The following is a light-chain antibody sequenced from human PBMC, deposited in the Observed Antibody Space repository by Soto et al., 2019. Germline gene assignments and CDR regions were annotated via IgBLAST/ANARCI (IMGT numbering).Light chain of an antibody. J-gene: IGKJ5*01. V-gene: IGKV3-20*01. CDR1: QSVSSSY. CDR3: QKYKSAPIT. CDR2: GAS. Sequence: IVLTQSQGTLSLSPGERPTLSCRASQSVSSSYLAWYQQKPGQAPRLLIYGASTRATGIPARFSGSGSGTDFTLTISSLQPEDGATYYCQKYKSAPITFGQGTRVEIK.